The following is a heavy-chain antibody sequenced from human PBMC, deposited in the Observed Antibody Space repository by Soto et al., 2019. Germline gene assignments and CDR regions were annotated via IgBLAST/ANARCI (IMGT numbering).Heavy chain of an antibody. D-gene: IGHD2-15*01. CDR3: AGDPAYCGGGGCYFNGRDY. CDR2: INSDGSST. J-gene: IGHJ4*02. V-gene: IGHV3-74*01. CDR1: GFTFSSYW. Sequence: EVQLVESGGGLVQPGGSLRLSCAASGFTFSSYWMHWVRQAPGKGLVWVSRINSDGSSTSYADSVKGRFTISRDNAKNTLYLQMTVLGAEARVGYYWAGDPAYCGGGGCYFNGRDYWGQGTLVTVSS.